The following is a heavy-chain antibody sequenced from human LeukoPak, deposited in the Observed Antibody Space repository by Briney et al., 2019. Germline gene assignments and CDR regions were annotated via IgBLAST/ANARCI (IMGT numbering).Heavy chain of an antibody. CDR2: IWYDGSNK. CDR3: ARDGRAAAGTTHHNYYYYYGMDV. Sequence: GGSLRLSCEASGFTFSSYGMHWVRQAPGKGLEWVAVIWYDGSNKYYADSVKGRFTISRDNSKNTLYLQMNSLRAEDTAVYYCARDGRAAAGTTHHNYYYYYGMDVWGQGTTVTVSS. CDR1: GFTFSSYG. V-gene: IGHV3-33*01. D-gene: IGHD6-13*01. J-gene: IGHJ6*02.